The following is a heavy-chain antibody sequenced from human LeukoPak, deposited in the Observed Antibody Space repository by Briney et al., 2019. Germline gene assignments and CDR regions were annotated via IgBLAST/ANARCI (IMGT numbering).Heavy chain of an antibody. CDR2: IYYSGST. CDR1: GGSIRSYY. V-gene: IGHV4-59*01. D-gene: IGHD3-22*01. J-gene: IGHJ4*02. CDR3: ARVTGYIVEDYFDY. Sequence: SETLSLTCSVSGGSIRSYYWSWIRQPPRKGLEWIGYIYYSGSTNYNPSLKSRVTISVDTSKNQFSLRLSSVTAADTAVYYCARVTGYIVEDYFDYWGQGTLVTVSS.